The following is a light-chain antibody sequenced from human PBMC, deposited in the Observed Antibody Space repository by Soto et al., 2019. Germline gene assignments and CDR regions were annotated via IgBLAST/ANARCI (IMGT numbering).Light chain of an antibody. V-gene: IGKV1-5*02. CDR3: QQYNDYSPYT. CDR1: QSISGR. CDR2: DAS. Sequence: DIQMTQAPSTLSASVGNRVTFICRASQSISGRLAWYQQKPGRAPKLLIFDASSVGSGVPSRFSGSGSGTEFTLTISSLQPDDLATYYCQQYNDYSPYTFGQGTKLEI. J-gene: IGKJ2*01.